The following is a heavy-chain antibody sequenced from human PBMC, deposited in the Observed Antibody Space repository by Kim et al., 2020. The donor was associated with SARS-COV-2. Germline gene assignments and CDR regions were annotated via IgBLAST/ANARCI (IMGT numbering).Heavy chain of an antibody. Sequence: GGSLRLSCAASGFTFSSYSMNWVRQAPGKGLEWVSSISSSSSYIYYADSMKGRFTISRDNAKNSLYLQMNSLRAEDTAVYYCARAGGLTYYYGMDVWGQG. CDR2: ISSSSSYI. CDR3: ARAGGLTYYYGMDV. J-gene: IGHJ6*02. CDR1: GFTFSSYS. D-gene: IGHD3-9*01. V-gene: IGHV3-21*01.